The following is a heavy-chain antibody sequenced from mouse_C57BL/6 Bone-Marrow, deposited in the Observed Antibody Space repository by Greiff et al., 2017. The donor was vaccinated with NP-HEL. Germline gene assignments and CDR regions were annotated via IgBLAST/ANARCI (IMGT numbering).Heavy chain of an antibody. Sequence: QVQLQQPGAELVKPGASVKMSCKASGYTFTSYWITWVKQRPGQGLEWIGGIYPGSGSTNYNEKFKSKATLTVDTSSSTAYMQLSSLTSEDSAVYYCARTAVVTTGRVRGAMGYWGQGTAVTVSA. V-gene: IGHV1-55*01. D-gene: IGHD2-2*01. CDR1: GYTFTSYW. J-gene: IGHJ4*01. CDR2: IYPGSGST. CDR3: ARTAVVTTGRVRGAMGY.